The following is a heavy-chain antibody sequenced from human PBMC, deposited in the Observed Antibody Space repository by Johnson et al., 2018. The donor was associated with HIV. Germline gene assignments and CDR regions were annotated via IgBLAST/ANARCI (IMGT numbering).Heavy chain of an antibody. Sequence: VQLVESGGGVVRPGGSLRLSCGASGFTFGDYGMSWVRQAPGKGLEWVFGINWNGGSTGYADSVKCRFTISRDNSKNTLYLQMNSLRAEDTAVYYCTTESDEEQSVRGDAFDIWGQGTKVTVSS. J-gene: IGHJ3*02. V-gene: IGHV3-20*04. CDR1: GFTFGDYG. D-gene: IGHD6-6*01. CDR3: TTESDEEQSVRGDAFDI. CDR2: INWNGGST.